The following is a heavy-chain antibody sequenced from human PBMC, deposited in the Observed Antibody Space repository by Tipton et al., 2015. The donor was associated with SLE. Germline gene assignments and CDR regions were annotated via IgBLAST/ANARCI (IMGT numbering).Heavy chain of an antibody. CDR3: ARDHGGGYGGILN. CDR2: IYYSGST. D-gene: IGHD4-23*01. J-gene: IGHJ4*02. CDR1: GGSISSGDYY. V-gene: IGHV4-30-4*08. Sequence: LRLSCTVSGGSISSGDYYWSWIRQPPGKGLEWIGYIYYSGSTYYNPSLKSRVTISVDTSKNQFSLKLSSVTAADTAVYYCARDHGGGYGGILNWGQGTLVTVSS.